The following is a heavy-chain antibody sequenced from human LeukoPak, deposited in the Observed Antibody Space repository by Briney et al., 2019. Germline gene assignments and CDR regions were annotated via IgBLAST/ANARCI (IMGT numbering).Heavy chain of an antibody. CDR3: AKSLELRYFDWLLSHIDY. CDR1: GFTFSSYA. V-gene: IGHV3-23*01. D-gene: IGHD3-9*01. CDR2: ISGSGCST. J-gene: IGHJ4*02. Sequence: PGGSLRLSCAASGFTFSSYAMSWVRQAPGKGLEWVSAISGSGCSTYYADSVKGRFTISRDNSKNTLYLQMNSLRAEDTAVYYCAKSLELRYFDWLLSHIDYWGQGTLVTVSS.